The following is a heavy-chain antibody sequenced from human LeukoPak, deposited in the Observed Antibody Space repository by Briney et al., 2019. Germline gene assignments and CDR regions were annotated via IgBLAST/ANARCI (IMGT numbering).Heavy chain of an antibody. CDR1: GFTFSSYE. CDR3: ASVYGSGSYFHYYYGMDV. Sequence: GGSPRLSCAASGFTFSSYEMNWVRQAPGKGLEWVSYISSSGSTIYYADSVKGRFTISRDNAKNSLYLQMNSLRAEDTAVYYCASVYGSGSYFHYYYGMDVWGQGTTVTVSS. J-gene: IGHJ6*02. D-gene: IGHD3-10*01. CDR2: ISSSGSTI. V-gene: IGHV3-48*03.